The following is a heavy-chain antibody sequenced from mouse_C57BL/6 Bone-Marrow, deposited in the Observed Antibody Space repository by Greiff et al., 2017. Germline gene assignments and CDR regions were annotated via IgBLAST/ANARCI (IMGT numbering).Heavy chain of an antibody. CDR2: INPNNGGT. CDR1: GYTFTDYY. V-gene: IGHV1-26*01. Sequence: VQLQQSGPELVKPGASVKISCKASGYTFTDYYMNWVKQSHGKSLEWIGDINPNNGGTSYNQKFKGKATLTVDKSSSTAYMELRSLTSEDSAVYYCARSDNLGHFAYRGKGTTLTVSS. J-gene: IGHJ2*01. CDR3: ARSDNLGHFAY. D-gene: IGHD6-1*01.